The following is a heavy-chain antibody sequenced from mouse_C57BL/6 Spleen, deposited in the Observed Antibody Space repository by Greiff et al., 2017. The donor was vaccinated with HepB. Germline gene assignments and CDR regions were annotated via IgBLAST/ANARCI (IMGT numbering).Heavy chain of an antibody. Sequence: VQLQESGAELARPGASVKLSCKASGYTFTSYGISWVKQRTGQSLEWIGEIYPRSGNTYYNEKFKGKATLTADKSSSTAYMELRSLTSEDSAVYFCARGDYEFSYAMDYWGQGTSVTVSS. CDR3: ARGDYEFSYAMDY. D-gene: IGHD2-4*01. J-gene: IGHJ4*01. CDR1: GYTFTSYG. V-gene: IGHV1-81*01. CDR2: IYPRSGNT.